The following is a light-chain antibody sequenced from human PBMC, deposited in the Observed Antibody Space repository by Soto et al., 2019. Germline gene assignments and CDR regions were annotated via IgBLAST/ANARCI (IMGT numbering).Light chain of an antibody. CDR2: EVT. J-gene: IGLJ1*01. CDR1: SNDVGYYNY. V-gene: IGLV2-14*01. Sequence: QSVLSQPASVSGSPGQSITISCTGTSNDVGYYNYVSWYQQHPGQAPKLMISEVTTRPSGVSDRFSGSKSGNTASLTISRLQAEDEAHYYCCSYAGSHTYVFGTGTKLTVL. CDR3: CSYAGSHTYV.